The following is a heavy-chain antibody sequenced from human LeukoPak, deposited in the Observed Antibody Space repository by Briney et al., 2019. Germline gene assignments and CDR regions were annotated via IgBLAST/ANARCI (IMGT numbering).Heavy chain of an antibody. V-gene: IGHV1-18*01. CDR2: MNPNSGNT. Sequence: ASVKVSCKASGYTFTSYDINWVRQATGQGLEWMGWMNPNSGNTNYAQKLQGRVTMTTDTSTSTAYMELRSLRSDDTAVYYCATDYIVVVAGNDAFDIWGQGTMVTVSS. J-gene: IGHJ3*02. D-gene: IGHD2-2*01. CDR3: ATDYIVVVAGNDAFDI. CDR1: GYTFTSYD.